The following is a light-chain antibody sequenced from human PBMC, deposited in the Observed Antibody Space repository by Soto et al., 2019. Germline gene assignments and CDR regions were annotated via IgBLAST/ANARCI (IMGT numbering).Light chain of an antibody. Sequence: VVAQPPPPSGAPGQGGTLSSTGSSSHTGSTYDVQRYQQLPGTAPKLLIHGNTNRPSGVPDRFSGSKSGTSASLAITGLQADDEADYYCQSYDDSLSVHYVFGTGTKVTVL. J-gene: IGLJ1*01. CDR3: QSYDDSLSVHYV. CDR2: GNT. CDR1: SSHTGSTYD. V-gene: IGLV1-40*01.